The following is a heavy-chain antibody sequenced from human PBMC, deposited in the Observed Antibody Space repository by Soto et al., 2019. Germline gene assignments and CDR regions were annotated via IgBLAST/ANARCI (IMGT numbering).Heavy chain of an antibody. CDR2: ISAYNGDTET. V-gene: IGHV1-18*01. CDR1: GYTFSTYG. Sequence: QVQLVQSGAEVKKPGASVKVSCKASGYTFSTYGISWVRQAPGQGLEWMGWISAYNGDTETNYAQKFQGRVTRTTDTPTSAANMEPRNLRSDDTAVSYGAREAAVMAAAGPDYWGQGTLVTVSS. J-gene: IGHJ4*02. CDR3: AREAAVMAAAGPDY. D-gene: IGHD6-13*01.